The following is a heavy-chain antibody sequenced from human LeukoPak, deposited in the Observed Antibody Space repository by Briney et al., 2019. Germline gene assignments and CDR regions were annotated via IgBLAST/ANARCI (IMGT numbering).Heavy chain of an antibody. J-gene: IGHJ4*02. D-gene: IGHD5-24*01. Sequence: SVKVSCKASGGTFSSYAISWVRQPPGQGLEWMGRIIPILGIANYAQKFQGRVTITADKSTSTAYMELSSLRSEDTAVYYFATLVGGMATIGDYYFDYWGQGTLVTVSS. CDR3: ATLVGGMATIGDYYFDY. CDR1: GGTFSSYA. V-gene: IGHV1-69*04. CDR2: IIPILGIA.